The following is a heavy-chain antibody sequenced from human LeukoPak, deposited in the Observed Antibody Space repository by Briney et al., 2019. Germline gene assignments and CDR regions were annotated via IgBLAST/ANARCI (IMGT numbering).Heavy chain of an antibody. CDR2: ISSSSSYI. CDR3: ARVGIYYYDSSGPQVY. CDR1: GFTFSSYS. Sequence: PGGSLRLSCAASGFTFSSYSMKWVRQAPGKGLEWVSSISSSSSYIYYADSVKGRFTISRDNAKNSLHLQMNSLRAEDTAVYYCARVGIYYYDSSGPQVYWGQGTLVTVSS. V-gene: IGHV3-21*01. J-gene: IGHJ4*02. D-gene: IGHD3-22*01.